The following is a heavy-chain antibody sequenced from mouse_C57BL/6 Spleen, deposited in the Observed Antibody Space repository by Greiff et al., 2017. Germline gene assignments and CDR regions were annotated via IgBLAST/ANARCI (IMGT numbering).Heavy chain of an antibody. CDR2: SGPGSGST. Sequence: VQLQQSGAELVKPGASVKISCKASGYTFTDYYINWVKQRPGQGLEWIGKSGPGSGSTYYNEKFKGKATLTADKSSSTAYMQLSSLTSEDSAVYFCARMSGWEIDYWGQGTTLTVSS. CDR3: ARMSGWEIDY. J-gene: IGHJ2*01. D-gene: IGHD4-1*01. V-gene: IGHV1-77*01. CDR1: GYTFTDYY.